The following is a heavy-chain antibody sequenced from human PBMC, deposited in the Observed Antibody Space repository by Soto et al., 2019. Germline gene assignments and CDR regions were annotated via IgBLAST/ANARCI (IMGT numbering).Heavy chain of an antibody. CDR2: ISYDGSNK. D-gene: IGHD3-10*01. Sequence: GGSLRLSCAASGFTFSSYAMRWVRQAPGKGLEWVAVISYDGSNKYYADSVKGRFTISRDNSKNTLYLQMNSLRAEDTAVYYCARDITRGGGMDVWGQGTTVTVSS. CDR3: ARDITRGGGMDV. CDR1: GFTFSSYA. J-gene: IGHJ6*02. V-gene: IGHV3-30-3*01.